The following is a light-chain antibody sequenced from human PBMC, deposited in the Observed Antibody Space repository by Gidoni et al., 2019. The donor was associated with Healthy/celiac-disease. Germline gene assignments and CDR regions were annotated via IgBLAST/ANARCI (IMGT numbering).Light chain of an antibody. J-gene: IGKJ1*01. CDR2: WAS. CDR1: QSVSYSSNNKNY. V-gene: IGKV4-1*01. Sequence: DIVMTQSPDSLAVSLGERATINCKSSQSVSYSSNNKNYLAWYQQKPGQPPKLLIYWASTRESGVPDRCSGSGSGTDFTLTISSLQAEDVAVYYCQQYYSTPQTFGQGTKVEIK. CDR3: QQYYSTPQT.